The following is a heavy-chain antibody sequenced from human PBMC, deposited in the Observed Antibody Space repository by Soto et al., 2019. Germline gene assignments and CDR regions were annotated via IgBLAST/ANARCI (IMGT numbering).Heavy chain of an antibody. CDR1: GGSISSYY. D-gene: IGHD6-13*01. CDR2: IYYSGST. V-gene: IGHV4-59*01. CDR3: ARDHVAAADSNWFDP. Sequence: SETLSLTCTVSGGSISSYYWSWIRQPPGKGLEWIGYIYYSGSTNYNPSLKSRVTISVDTSKNQFSLKLSSVTAADTAVYYCARDHVAAADSNWFDPWGQGTLVTVSS. J-gene: IGHJ5*02.